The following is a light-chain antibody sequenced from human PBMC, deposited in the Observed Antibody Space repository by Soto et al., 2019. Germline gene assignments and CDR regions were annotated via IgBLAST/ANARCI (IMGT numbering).Light chain of an antibody. J-gene: IGKJ3*01. CDR1: QSLLQSNGYNY. CDR2: LGS. V-gene: IGKV2-28*01. CDR3: MQALQTPFT. Sequence: DIVMTQSPLSLPVTPGEPASISCRSSQSLLQSNGYNYLDWYLQKPGQSPQLLIYLGSNRASGVPDRLSGSGSGTDFTLKISRVEAENVGVYFCMQALQTPFTFGPGTKVDIK.